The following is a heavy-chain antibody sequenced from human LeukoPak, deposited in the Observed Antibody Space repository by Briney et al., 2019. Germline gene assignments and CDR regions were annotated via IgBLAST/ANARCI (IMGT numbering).Heavy chain of an antibody. CDR3: AKEETRAYGGD. CDR1: GFTFSSYA. D-gene: IGHD4-23*01. CDR2: ISGSGTRT. J-gene: IGHJ4*02. V-gene: IGHV3-23*01. Sequence: GGSLRLSCAASGFTFSSYAMSWVRQAPGKGLEWVSAISGSGTRTYYADSVKGRFTISRDKSKNTLYLQMSSLRAEDTAVYYCAKEETRAYGGDWGQGTLVTVSS.